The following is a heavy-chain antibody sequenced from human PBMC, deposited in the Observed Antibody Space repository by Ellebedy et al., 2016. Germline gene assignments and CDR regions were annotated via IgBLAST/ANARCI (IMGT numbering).Heavy chain of an antibody. D-gene: IGHD2-2*01. V-gene: IGHV1-2*02. CDR1: GYTFTGYY. CDR3: VRGLDIQLPHY. Sequence: ASVKVSXXASGYTFTGYYIHWVRQAPGQGLEWMGWINPDTLGTNYAQKFRGRVTMTWDTTIRTAYTELTRLTSDDTAVYYCVRGLDIQLPHYWGQGTLVSVSS. J-gene: IGHJ4*02. CDR2: INPDTLGT.